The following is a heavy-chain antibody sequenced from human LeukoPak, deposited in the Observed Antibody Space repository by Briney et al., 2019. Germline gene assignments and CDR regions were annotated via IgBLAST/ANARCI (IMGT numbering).Heavy chain of an antibody. CDR3: ASAHTHHNGGYYYYGMDV. V-gene: IGHV4-4*02. J-gene: IGHJ6*02. CDR1: GGSISSSNW. D-gene: IGHD1-1*01. CDR2: IYHGGST. Sequence: PSETLSLTCAVSGGSISSSNWWSWVRQPPGKGLEWIGEIYHGGSTNYNPSLKSRVTISVDKSKNQFSLKLSSVTAADTAVYYCASAHTHHNGGYYYYGMDVWGQGTTVTVSS.